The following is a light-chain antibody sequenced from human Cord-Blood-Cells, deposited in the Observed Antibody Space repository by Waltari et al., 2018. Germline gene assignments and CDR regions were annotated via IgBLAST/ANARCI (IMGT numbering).Light chain of an antibody. V-gene: IGKV1-39*01. CDR3: QQSYSTPYT. J-gene: IGKJ2*01. Sequence: DIQLTQSPSSLSASVGDSVTITCRASQSISSSLNWYQQKPGKAPKLLLYAASSLQSGVPSRFSGSGSGTDFTLTISSLQPEDFATDYCQQSYSTPYTFGQGTKLEIK. CDR1: QSISSS. CDR2: AAS.